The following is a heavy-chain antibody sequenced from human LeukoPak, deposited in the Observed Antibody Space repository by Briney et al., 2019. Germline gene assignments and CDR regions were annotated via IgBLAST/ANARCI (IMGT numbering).Heavy chain of an antibody. CDR2: ISSSSGYI. D-gene: IGHD3-22*01. Sequence: PGGSLRLSCAASGFTFSSYSMKWVRQAPGKGLEWVSSISSSSGYIYYADSVKGRFTISTDNAKNSLYLQMNSLRAEDTAVYDCARVSSSGYGYWGQGTLVTVSS. V-gene: IGHV3-21*01. J-gene: IGHJ4*02. CDR3: ARVSSSGYGY. CDR1: GFTFSSYS.